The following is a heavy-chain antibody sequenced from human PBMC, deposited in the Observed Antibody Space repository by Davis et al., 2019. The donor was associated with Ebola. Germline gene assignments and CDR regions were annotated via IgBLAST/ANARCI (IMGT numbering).Heavy chain of an antibody. CDR3: ARLRDSSGYSINYFDY. J-gene: IGHJ4*02. D-gene: IGHD3-22*01. V-gene: IGHV4-59*01. Sequence: MPSETLSLTCTVSNGSISDSYWSWIRQPPGRGPEWIGYIQHSGNTHYNPSLASRVTISIHTSKNESSLKLTSVTAADTAVYYCARLRDSSGYSINYFDYWGQGTLVTVSS. CDR1: NGSISDSY. CDR2: IQHSGNT.